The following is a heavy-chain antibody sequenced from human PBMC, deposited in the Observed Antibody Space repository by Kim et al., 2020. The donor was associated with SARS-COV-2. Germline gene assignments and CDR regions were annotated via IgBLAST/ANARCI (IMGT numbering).Heavy chain of an antibody. CDR3: ARDAGYSSGWVFDY. Sequence: GGSLRLSCAASGFTFSSYTMNWVRQAPGKGLEWVSSITSSSRYVYYADSLKGRFTISRDNAKNSLYLQTNSLRAEDTAVYYCARDAGYSSGWVFDYWGQGTLVTVSS. J-gene: IGHJ4*02. V-gene: IGHV3-21*01. D-gene: IGHD6-19*01. CDR2: ITSSSRYV. CDR1: GFTFSSYT.